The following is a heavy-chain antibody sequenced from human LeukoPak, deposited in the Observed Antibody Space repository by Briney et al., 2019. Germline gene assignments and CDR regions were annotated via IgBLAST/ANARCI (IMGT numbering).Heavy chain of an antibody. CDR3: AKARIYSGYDYALFDY. D-gene: IGHD5-12*01. CDR1: GFTFSSYS. Sequence: GGSLRLSCAASGFTFSSYSMNWVRQAPGKGLEWVSSISSSSYIYYADSVKGRFTISRDNSKNTLYLQMNSLRAEDTAVYYCAKARIYSGYDYALFDYWGQGTLVTVSS. V-gene: IGHV3-21*04. J-gene: IGHJ4*02. CDR2: ISSSSYI.